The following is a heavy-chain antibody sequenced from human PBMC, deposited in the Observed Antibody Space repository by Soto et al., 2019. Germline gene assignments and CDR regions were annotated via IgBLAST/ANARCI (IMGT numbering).Heavy chain of an antibody. CDR1: GFSLSTSGVG. V-gene: IGHV2-5*02. CDR2: IFWDDDK. CDR3: AQGVNAHGGGSVAFDG. D-gene: IGHD6-19*01. Sequence: KESGPTLVKPTXTXXXXXXXXGFSLSTSGVGVGWIRQPPGKALEWLGLIFWDDDKRYSPSLKSRLTITKDTSKNQVVLIMTNMDPVDTATYYCAQGVNAHGGGSVAFDGWGQGTMVTVSS. J-gene: IGHJ3*01.